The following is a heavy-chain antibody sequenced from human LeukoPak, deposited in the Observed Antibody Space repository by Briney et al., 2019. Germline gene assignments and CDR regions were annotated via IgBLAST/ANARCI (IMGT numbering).Heavy chain of an antibody. J-gene: IGHJ4*02. V-gene: IGHV5-51*01. D-gene: IGHD2-15*01. CDR3: STFTRRYSNGFDY. CDR2: IYPGDSDT. Sequence: GESLKISCKGFGYTFRSYWIGWVRQMPGKGLEWMGIIYPGDSDTRYSPSFQGQVTISADKSISTAYLQWNSLKASDTAIYYCSTFTRRYSNGFDYWGQGTLVTVSS. CDR1: GYTFRSYW.